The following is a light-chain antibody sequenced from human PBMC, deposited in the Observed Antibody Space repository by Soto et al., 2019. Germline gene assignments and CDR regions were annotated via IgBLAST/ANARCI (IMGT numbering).Light chain of an antibody. J-gene: IGKJ1*01. CDR2: AAS. Sequence: EIVLTQSPGTLSLSPGERATLSCRASQSVSSYLAWYQQKPGQAPRLLIYAASSRATGIPDRFSGSGSGTDFTLTISRLEPEDFAVYYCQQYGSSPRTFGQGTKVDNK. CDR1: QSVSSY. CDR3: QQYGSSPRT. V-gene: IGKV3-20*01.